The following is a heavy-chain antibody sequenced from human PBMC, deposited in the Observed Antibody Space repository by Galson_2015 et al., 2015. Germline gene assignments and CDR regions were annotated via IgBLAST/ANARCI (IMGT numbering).Heavy chain of an antibody. Sequence: GIIYPNDADTKYSPSFRGQVTISADKSISTAYLQWSRLTASDTAIYYCVRHRGYCSGGGCYPGDYWGQGTLVTVSS. V-gene: IGHV5-51*01. CDR3: VRHRGYCSGGGCYPGDY. CDR2: IYPNDADT. D-gene: IGHD2-15*01. J-gene: IGHJ4*02.